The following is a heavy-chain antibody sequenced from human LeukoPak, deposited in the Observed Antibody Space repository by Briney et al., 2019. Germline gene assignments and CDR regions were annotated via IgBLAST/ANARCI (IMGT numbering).Heavy chain of an antibody. V-gene: IGHV3-23*01. J-gene: IGHJ4*02. CDR1: GFTFSSYA. CDR2: ISGSGGST. D-gene: IGHD3-10*01. CDR3: AGGHVSGTYYPY. Sequence: GGSLRLSCAASGFTFSSYAMSWVRQAPGKGLEWVSVISGSGGSTYYADSVKGRFTISRDNAKNSLYLQMNSLRAEDTAVYYCAGGHVSGTYYPYWGQGTLVTVSS.